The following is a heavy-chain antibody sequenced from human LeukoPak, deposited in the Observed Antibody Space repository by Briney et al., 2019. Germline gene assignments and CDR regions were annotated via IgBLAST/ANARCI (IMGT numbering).Heavy chain of an antibody. Sequence: GSLRLSCAASGFTFSSYAMSWVRQAPGKGLEWVSAISGSGGSTYYADSVKGRFTISRDNSKNTLYLQMNSLRAEDTAVYYCAKTEKDYYYYYGMDVWGQGTTVTVSS. CDR3: AKTEKDYYYYYGMDV. V-gene: IGHV3-23*01. CDR2: ISGSGGST. CDR1: GFTFSSYA. J-gene: IGHJ6*02.